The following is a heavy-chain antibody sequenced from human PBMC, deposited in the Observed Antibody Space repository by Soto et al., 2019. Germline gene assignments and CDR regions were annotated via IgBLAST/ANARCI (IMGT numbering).Heavy chain of an antibody. J-gene: IGHJ3*02. CDR3: ARPGGSGWSTGPFDI. CDR1: GFTFSGSW. Sequence: GGSLRLSCAASGFTFSGSWMSWVRQAPGKGLEWVANIKQDGSEKYYVDSVMGRFTISRDNAKNSLYLQVNSLRAEDTAVYYCARPGGSGWSTGPFDIWGQGLMVTVSS. V-gene: IGHV3-7*01. D-gene: IGHD6-19*01. CDR2: IKQDGSEK.